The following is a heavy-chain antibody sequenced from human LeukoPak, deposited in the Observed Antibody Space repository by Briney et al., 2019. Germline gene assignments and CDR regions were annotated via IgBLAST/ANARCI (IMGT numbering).Heavy chain of an antibody. CDR2: INPNNGGT. J-gene: IGHJ4*02. D-gene: IGHD6-13*01. V-gene: IGHV1-2*02. CDR3: AREATVVAAGTAGINFDY. CDR1: GYTFTGYY. Sequence: ASVKVSCKASGYTFTGYYMHWVRQAPGQGLEWMGWINPNNGGTHYAQKFQGRVTMTRDTSITTAYMELSRLRSDDTAVYYCAREATVVAAGTAGINFDYWGQGTLVTVSS.